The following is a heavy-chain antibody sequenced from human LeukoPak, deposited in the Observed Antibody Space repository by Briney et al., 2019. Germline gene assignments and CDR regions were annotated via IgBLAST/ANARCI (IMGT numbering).Heavy chain of an antibody. CDR3: ARDDYDYVWGSYRHHYFDY. CDR2: ISYDGSNK. J-gene: IGHJ4*02. V-gene: IGHV3-30-3*01. D-gene: IGHD3-16*02. CDR1: GFTFSSYA. Sequence: GRSLRLSCAASGFTFSSYAMHWVRQAPGKGLEWVAVISYDGSNKYYADSVKGRFTISRDNAKNSLYLQMNSLRAEDTAVCYCARDDYDYVWGSYRHHYFDYWGQGTLVTVSS.